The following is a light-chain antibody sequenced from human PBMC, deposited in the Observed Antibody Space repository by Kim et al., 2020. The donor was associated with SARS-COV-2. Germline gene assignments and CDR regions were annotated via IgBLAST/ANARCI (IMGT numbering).Light chain of an antibody. V-gene: IGKV3D-15*01. CDR3: QQYKNWPPIT. J-gene: IGKJ5*01. CDR2: GAS. CDR1: QSVSTD. Sequence: SPGERATLSCRASQSVSTDLAWYQQKSGRAPRLLIYGASTRATGIPARFSGSGSGTEFTLTISGLQSEDLAVYYCQQYKNWPPITFGQGTRLEIK.